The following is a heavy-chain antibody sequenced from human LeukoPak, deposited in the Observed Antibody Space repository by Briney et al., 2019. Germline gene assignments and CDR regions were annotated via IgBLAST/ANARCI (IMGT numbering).Heavy chain of an antibody. CDR3: ARDDSSSWYEWSDS. CDR2: IWYDGSNK. V-gene: IGHV3-33*08. Sequence: PGGSLRLSCAASGFTFSGFAMSWVRRTPGKGLEWVAVIWYDGSNKYYADSVKGRFTISRDNSKNTLYLQMNSLRAEDTAVYYCARDDSSSWYEWSDSWGQGTLVTVSS. CDR1: GFTFSGFA. J-gene: IGHJ4*02. D-gene: IGHD6-13*01.